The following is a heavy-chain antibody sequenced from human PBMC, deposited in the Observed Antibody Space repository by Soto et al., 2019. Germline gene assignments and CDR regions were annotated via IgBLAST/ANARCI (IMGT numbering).Heavy chain of an antibody. J-gene: IGHJ6*02. Sequence: GGSLSLSCTSSTVTINVHGIQWVRQAPGKGLEWVAFLSNDGRAQYYADSVKGRFTISRDNSKNTLYLQMNSLRTEDTAMYYCAKDRYCSGGTRLNFYGMDVWGQGTTVTVS. V-gene: IGHV3-30*18. CDR1: TVTINVHG. CDR2: LSNDGRAQ. CDR3: AKDRYCSGGTRLNFYGMDV. D-gene: IGHD2-15*01.